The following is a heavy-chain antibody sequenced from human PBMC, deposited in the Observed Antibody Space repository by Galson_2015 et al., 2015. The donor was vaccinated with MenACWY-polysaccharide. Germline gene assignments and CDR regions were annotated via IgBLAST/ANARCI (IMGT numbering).Heavy chain of an antibody. CDR2: TYYRSKWYN. V-gene: IGHV6-1*01. CDR3: ARENSYHYVMDV. CDR1: GDSVSNYSAA. Sequence: CAISGDSVSNYSAAWNWIRQSPSRGLEWLGRTYYRSKWYNDYAVSEKSRITINPDTSKKQFSLQLNSVTPEDTAVYYCARENSYHYVMDVWGQGTTVTVSS. J-gene: IGHJ6*02.